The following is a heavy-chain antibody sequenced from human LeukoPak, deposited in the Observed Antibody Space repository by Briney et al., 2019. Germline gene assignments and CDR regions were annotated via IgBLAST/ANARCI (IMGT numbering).Heavy chain of an antibody. D-gene: IGHD4-17*01. CDR2: ISTAGDT. CDR3: AGAPHGDYFDY. J-gene: IGHJ4*02. V-gene: IGHV3-13*01. Sequence: GGSLRLSCAASGFTFSDYDMHWVRQTTGKALEWVSAISTAGDTFYPGSVKGRFTISREDAKNSLYLQMNSLRAGDTAVYFCAGAPHGDYFDYWGQGTLVTVSS. CDR1: GFTFSDYD.